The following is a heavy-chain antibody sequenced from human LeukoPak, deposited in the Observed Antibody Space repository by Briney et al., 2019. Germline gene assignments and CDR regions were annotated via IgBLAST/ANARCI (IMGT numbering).Heavy chain of an antibody. J-gene: IGHJ4*02. CDR3: ARVIEAVNGRGVLHY. CDR1: GYTFTSYG. V-gene: IGHV1-2*06. Sequence: ASVKVSCKASGYTFTSYGISWVRQAPGQGLEWIGRIDPKSGDTDLAQKLQGRVTVTRDTSITTAYMELSRLTSDDTAVYYCARVIEAVNGRGVLHYWGQGTLVTVSP. D-gene: IGHD6-19*01. CDR2: IDPKSGDT.